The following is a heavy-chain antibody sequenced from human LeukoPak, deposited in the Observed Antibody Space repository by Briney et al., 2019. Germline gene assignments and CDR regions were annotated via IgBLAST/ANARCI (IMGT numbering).Heavy chain of an antibody. CDR1: GYTFTSYD. D-gene: IGHD3-10*01. J-gene: IGHJ6*03. CDR3: ASCLSPHILLWSYYYYYYMDV. CDR2: MNPNSGNT. Sequence: ASVKVSCKGSGYTFTSYDINWVRQATGQGLEWMGGMNPNSGNTGYAQKFQGRVTMTRNTSISTAYMELSTLRSDDTAVYYCASCLSPHILLWSYYYYYYMDVWGKGTTVTVSS. V-gene: IGHV1-8*01.